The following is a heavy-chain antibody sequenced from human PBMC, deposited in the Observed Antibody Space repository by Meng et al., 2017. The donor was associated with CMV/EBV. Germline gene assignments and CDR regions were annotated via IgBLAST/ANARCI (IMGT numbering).Heavy chain of an antibody. V-gene: IGHV3-33*06. CDR2: IWYDGSNK. J-gene: IGHJ4*02. CDR3: AKDYSNYFDY. CDR1: GFTASSDG. D-gene: IGHD4-11*01. Sequence: LSCAASGFTASSDGMHWVRQAPGKGLEWVAVIWYDGSNKYYADSVKGRFTISRDNSKNTLYLQMNSLRAEDTAVYYCAKDYSNYFDYWGQGTLVTVSS.